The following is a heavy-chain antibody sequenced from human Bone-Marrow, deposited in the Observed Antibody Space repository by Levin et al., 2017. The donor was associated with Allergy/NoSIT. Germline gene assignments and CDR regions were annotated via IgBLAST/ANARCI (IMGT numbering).Heavy chain of an antibody. CDR2: INYLGST. CDR1: GGSTNSYF. Sequence: SETLSLTCTVSGGSTNSYFWNWIRQSPGKGLEWIGYINYLGSTNYNPSLQSRVSILRGTSKNQFSLKLSSVTATDTAVYFCAKETDSTGYYGFDSWGQGTLVTVSS. V-gene: IGHV4-59*01. J-gene: IGHJ4*02. CDR3: AKETDSTGYYGFDS. D-gene: IGHD3-22*01.